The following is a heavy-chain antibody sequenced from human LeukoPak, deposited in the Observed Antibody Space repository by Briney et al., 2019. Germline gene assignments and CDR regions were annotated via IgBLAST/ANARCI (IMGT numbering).Heavy chain of an antibody. Sequence: QPGGSLRLSCAASGFTFSSYAMSWVRQAPGKGPEWVSAISGSGGSTYYADSVKGRFTISRDNSKNTLYLQMNSLRAEDTAVYYCAKEGDYLFASRGRNFDYWGQGTLVTVSS. CDR2: ISGSGGST. J-gene: IGHJ4*02. CDR1: GFTFSSYA. V-gene: IGHV3-23*01. D-gene: IGHD3-10*01. CDR3: AKEGDYLFASRGRNFDY.